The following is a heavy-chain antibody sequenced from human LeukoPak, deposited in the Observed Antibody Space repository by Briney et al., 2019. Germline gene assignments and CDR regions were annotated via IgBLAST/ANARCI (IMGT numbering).Heavy chain of an antibody. V-gene: IGHV3-23*01. CDR1: GFAFSSYA. J-gene: IGHJ4*02. CDR3: AKATGTLGN. CDR2: ISGSGGST. Sequence: PGGSLRLSCAASGFAFSSYAMSWVRQAPGKGLEWVSAISGSGGSTHYADSVKGRFTISRDNSKNTLYLQMNSLTADDTAIYYCAKATGTLGNWGQGTLVTVSS. D-gene: IGHD1-1*01.